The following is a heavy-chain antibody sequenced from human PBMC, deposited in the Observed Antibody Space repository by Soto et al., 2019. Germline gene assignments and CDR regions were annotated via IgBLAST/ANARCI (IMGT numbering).Heavy chain of an antibody. CDR3: ARAQLRYFDWLTPFDY. CDR2: INAGNGNT. D-gene: IGHD3-9*01. CDR1: GYTFTSYA. V-gene: IGHV1-3*01. J-gene: IGHJ4*02. Sequence: QAQLVQSGAEVKKPGASVKVSCKASGYTFTSYAMHWVRQAPGQRLEWMGWINAGNGNTKYSQKFQGRVTITRDTSASTAYMELSSLRSEDTAVYYCARAQLRYFDWLTPFDYWGQGTLVTVSS.